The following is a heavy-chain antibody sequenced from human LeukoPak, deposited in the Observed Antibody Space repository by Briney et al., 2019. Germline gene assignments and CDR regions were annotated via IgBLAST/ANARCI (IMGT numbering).Heavy chain of an antibody. D-gene: IGHD5-18*01. Sequence: PGRSLRLSCAASGFTFSSYAMHWVRQAPGKGLEWVAVISYDGSNKYYADSVKGRFTISRDNSKNTLYLQMNSLRAEDTAVYYCARVSGYSYGYYYYYYMDVWGKGTTVTVSS. V-gene: IGHV3-30-3*01. CDR2: ISYDGSNK. J-gene: IGHJ6*03. CDR1: GFTFSSYA. CDR3: ARVSGYSYGYYYYYYMDV.